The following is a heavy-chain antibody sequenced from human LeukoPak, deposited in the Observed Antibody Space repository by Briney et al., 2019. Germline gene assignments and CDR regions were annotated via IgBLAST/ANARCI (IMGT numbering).Heavy chain of an antibody. CDR3: ARDHRPIIAAAGPFQH. Sequence: RASVKVSCKASGYTFTGYYMHWVRQAPGQGLEWMGWISAYNGNTNYAQKLQGRVTMTTDTSTSTAYMELRSLRSDDTAVYYCARDHRPIIAAAGPFQHWGQGTLVTVSS. D-gene: IGHD6-13*01. V-gene: IGHV1-18*04. CDR1: GYTFTGYY. CDR2: ISAYNGNT. J-gene: IGHJ1*01.